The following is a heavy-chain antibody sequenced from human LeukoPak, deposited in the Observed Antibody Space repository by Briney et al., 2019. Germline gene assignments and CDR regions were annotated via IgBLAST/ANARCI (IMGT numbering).Heavy chain of an antibody. J-gene: IGHJ4*02. D-gene: IGHD3-3*01. CDR1: GYTLTELS. V-gene: IGHV1-24*01. Sequence: ASVNVSCKVSGYTLTELSMHWVRQAPGKGLEWMGGFDPEDGEIIYAQKFQGRVTMTEDTSTDTAYMELSSLRSEDTAVYYCATPDFWSGYRTGWGQGTLVTVSS. CDR2: FDPEDGEI. CDR3: ATPDFWSGYRTG.